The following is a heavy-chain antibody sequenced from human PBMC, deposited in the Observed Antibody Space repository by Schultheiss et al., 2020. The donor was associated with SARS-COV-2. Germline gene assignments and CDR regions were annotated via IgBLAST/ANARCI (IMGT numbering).Heavy chain of an antibody. CDR1: GGSFSGYY. CDR2: IYTSGST. Sequence: SQTLSLTCAVYGGSFSGYYWSWIRQPPGKGLEWIGRIYTSGSTNYNPSLKSRVTISVDTSKNQFSLKLSSVTAADTAVYYCARGTGGGMDVWGQGTTVTVSS. V-gene: IGHV4-59*10. CDR3: ARGTGGGMDV. J-gene: IGHJ6*02. D-gene: IGHD3-16*01.